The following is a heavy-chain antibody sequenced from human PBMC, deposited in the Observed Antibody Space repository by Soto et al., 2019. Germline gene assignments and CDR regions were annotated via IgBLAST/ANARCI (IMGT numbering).Heavy chain of an antibody. V-gene: IGHV3-23*01. D-gene: IGHD5-12*01. CDR3: AKDRWGGRDGYNYLFRAAVDIPSKASNDAFDI. J-gene: IGHJ3*02. Sequence: GGSLRLSCAASGFTFSSYAMSWVRQAPGKGLEWVSAISGSGGSTYYADSVKGRFTISRDNSKNTLYLQMNSLRAEDTAVYYCAKDRWGGRDGYNYLFRAAVDIPSKASNDAFDIWGQGTMVTVSS. CDR1: GFTFSSYA. CDR2: ISGSGGST.